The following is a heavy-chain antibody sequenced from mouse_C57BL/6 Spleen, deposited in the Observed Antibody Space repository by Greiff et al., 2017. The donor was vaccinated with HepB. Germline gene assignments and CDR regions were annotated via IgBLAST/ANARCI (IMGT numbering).Heavy chain of an antibody. CDR2: INPSSGYT. CDR1: GYTFTSYW. J-gene: IGHJ4*01. D-gene: IGHD1-1*01. V-gene: IGHV1-7*01. CDR3: ARDNSSSYDAMDY. Sequence: QVQLQQSGAELAKPGASVKLSCKASGYTFTSYWMHWVKQRPGQGLEWIGYINPSSGYTKYNQKFKDKATLTADKSSSTVYMQLSSLTYEDSAVYHYARDNSSSYDAMDYWGQGTSVTVSS.